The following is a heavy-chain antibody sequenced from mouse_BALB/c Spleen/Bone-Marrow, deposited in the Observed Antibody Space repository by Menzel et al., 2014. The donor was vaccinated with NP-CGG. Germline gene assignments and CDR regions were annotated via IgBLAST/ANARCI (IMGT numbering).Heavy chain of an antibody. V-gene: IGHV1S81*02. D-gene: IGHD1-1*01. J-gene: IGHJ1*01. CDR2: INPINGGT. CDR3: TRSNYGYWYFDV. Sequence: QVQLQQSGAELVKPGASVKLSCKASGYTFTSYYMYWVRQRPGQGLESIGEINPINGGTNFSEKFKSRATLTVDKSSSTAFMQLSTLTSEDSAVYYCTRSNYGYWYFDVWGAGTTVTVSS. CDR1: GYTFTSYY.